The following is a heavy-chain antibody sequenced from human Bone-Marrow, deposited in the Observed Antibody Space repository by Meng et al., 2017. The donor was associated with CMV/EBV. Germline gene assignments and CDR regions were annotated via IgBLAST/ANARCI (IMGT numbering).Heavy chain of an antibody. CDR1: GFTFSSYD. D-gene: IGHD6-13*01. V-gene: IGHV3-13*03. CDR3: ARDLGIAAAEWFDY. Sequence: GESLKISCAACGFTFSSYDMHWVRQATGKGLEWVSAIGTAGDTYYPGSVKGQFTISRENAKNSLYLQMNSLRAGDTAVYYCARDLGIAAAEWFDYWGQGTLVTVSS. CDR2: IGTAGDT. J-gene: IGHJ4*02.